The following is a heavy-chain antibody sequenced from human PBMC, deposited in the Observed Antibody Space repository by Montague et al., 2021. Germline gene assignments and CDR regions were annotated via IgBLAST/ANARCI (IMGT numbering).Heavy chain of an antibody. D-gene: IGHD6-19*01. J-gene: IGHJ5*02. Sequence: SETLSLTCSVSGGPMNTVSYYWGWIRQPPGRGPEWIASIYYSGTIHYNPSLQSRTTISVDMSTNQFYLKLSSVTAADTAVYYCARAGYSNGFCWFDPWGQGTLVTVSS. CDR3: ARAGYSNGFCWFDP. CDR2: IYYSGTI. V-gene: IGHV4-39*01. CDR1: GGPMNTVSYY.